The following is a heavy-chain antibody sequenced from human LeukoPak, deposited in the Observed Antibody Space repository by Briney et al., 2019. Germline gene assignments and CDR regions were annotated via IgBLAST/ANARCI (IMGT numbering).Heavy chain of an antibody. CDR3: ARTYYYDSSGYYTYDY. V-gene: IGHV4-34*01. D-gene: IGHD3-22*01. CDR1: GGFFSGYY. CDR2: INHSGST. Sequence: SETLSLTFAVYGGFFSGYYLSWIRQPPGKGLEWIGEINHSGSTNYNPSLKSRVTISVDTSKNQFSLNLSSVTAADTAVYYCARTYYYDSSGYYTYDYWGQGTLVTVSS. J-gene: IGHJ4*01.